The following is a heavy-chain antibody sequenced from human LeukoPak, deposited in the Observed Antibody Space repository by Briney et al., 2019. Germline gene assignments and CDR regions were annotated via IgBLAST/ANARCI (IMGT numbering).Heavy chain of an antibody. CDR3: ARVKVPAAIDYYYYMDV. CDR1: GGTFSSYA. Sequence: SVKVSFKASGGTFSSYAISWVRQAPGQGLEWMGGIIPIFGTANYAQKFQGRVTITTDESTSTAYMELSSLRSEDTAVYYCARVKVPAAIDYYYYMDVWGKGTTVTVSS. V-gene: IGHV1-69*05. CDR2: IIPIFGTA. J-gene: IGHJ6*03. D-gene: IGHD2-2*02.